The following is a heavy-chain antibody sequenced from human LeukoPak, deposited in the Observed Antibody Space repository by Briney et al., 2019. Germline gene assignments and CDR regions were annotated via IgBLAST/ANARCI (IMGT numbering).Heavy chain of an antibody. J-gene: IGHJ4*02. D-gene: IGHD3-10*01. CDR1: GGSISSYY. CDR2: IYYSGST. Sequence: SETLSLTCTVYGGSISSYYWSWIRQPPGKGLEWIGHIYYSGSTNYSPSLKSRVTISVDTSKNQFSLKLSSVTAADTAVYYCARLRGTYYDFWGQGTLVTVSS. V-gene: IGHV4-59*01. CDR3: ARLRGTYYDF.